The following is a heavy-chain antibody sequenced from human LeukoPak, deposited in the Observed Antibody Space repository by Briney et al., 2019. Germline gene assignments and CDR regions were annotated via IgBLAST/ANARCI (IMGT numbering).Heavy chain of an antibody. J-gene: IGHJ4*02. CDR1: GFTFISYS. D-gene: IGHD3-3*01. Sequence: PGGSLRLSCAASGFTFISYSMNWVRQAPGKGLEWVSSISGTSSYIYYADSVKGRFTISRDNAKNSLYLQMNSLRAEDMAVYYCAREAPRTDFWSGYYFDYWGQGALVTVSS. V-gene: IGHV3-21*01. CDR3: AREAPRTDFWSGYYFDY. CDR2: ISGTSSYI.